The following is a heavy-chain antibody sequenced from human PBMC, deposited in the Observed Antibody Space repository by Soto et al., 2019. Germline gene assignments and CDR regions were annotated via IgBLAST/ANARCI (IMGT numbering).Heavy chain of an antibody. V-gene: IGHV1-18*04. D-gene: IGHD3-22*01. CDR2: ISAYNGNT. CDR1: GYTFTSYG. CDR3: ARDRPYYDSSGYYLKFDY. Sequence: QVQLVQSGAEVKKPGASVKVSCKASGYTFTSYGISWVRQAPGQELEWMGWISAYNGNTNYAQKLQGRVTMTTDTSTSTAYMELRSLRSDDTAVYYCARDRPYYDSSGYYLKFDYWGQGTLVTVSS. J-gene: IGHJ4*02.